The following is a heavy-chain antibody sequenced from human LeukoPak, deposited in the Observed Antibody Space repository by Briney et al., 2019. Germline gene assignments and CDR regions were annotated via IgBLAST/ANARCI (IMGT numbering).Heavy chain of an antibody. Sequence: SETLSLTCTVSGGSISSGGYYWSWIRQHPGKGLEWIGYIYYSGSTYYNPSLKSRVTISVDTSKNQFSLKLSSVTAADTAVYYCARGAAAAGLNAFDIWGQGTMVTVSS. V-gene: IGHV4-31*03. CDR2: IYYSGST. J-gene: IGHJ3*02. D-gene: IGHD6-13*01. CDR1: GGSISSGGYY. CDR3: ARGAAAAGLNAFDI.